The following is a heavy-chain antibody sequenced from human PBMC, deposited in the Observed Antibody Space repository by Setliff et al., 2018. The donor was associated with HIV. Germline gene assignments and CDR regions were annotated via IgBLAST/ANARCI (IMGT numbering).Heavy chain of an antibody. CDR1: GFTFSNAW. Sequence: PGGSLRLSCAASGFTFSNAWMNWVRQAPGKGLEFVANIKEDGSVTNYVDSVKGRFTTSRDNARNSLYLEMNSLRADDTAVYYCARVVGVAPYYYMDVWGKGTTVTVSS. CDR2: IKEDGSVT. J-gene: IGHJ6*03. CDR3: ARVVGVAPYYYMDV. D-gene: IGHD2-15*01. V-gene: IGHV3-7*01.